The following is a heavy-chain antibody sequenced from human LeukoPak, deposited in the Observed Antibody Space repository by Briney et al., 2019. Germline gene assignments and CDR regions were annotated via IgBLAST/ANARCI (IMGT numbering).Heavy chain of an antibody. D-gene: IGHD3-22*01. CDR1: GFTFSSYE. Sequence: GGSLRLSCAASGFTFSSYEMNWVRQAPGKGLEWVSYISSSGSTIYYADSVKGRFTISRDNAKNSLYLQMNSLRAEDTAVYYCARVTYYYDSSGYHATSYYYGMDVWGQGTTVTVSS. J-gene: IGHJ6*02. CDR2: ISSSGSTI. V-gene: IGHV3-48*03. CDR3: ARVTYYYDSSGYHATSYYYGMDV.